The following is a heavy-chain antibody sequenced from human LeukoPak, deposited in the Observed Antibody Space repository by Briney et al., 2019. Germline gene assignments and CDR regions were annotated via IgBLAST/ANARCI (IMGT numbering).Heavy chain of an antibody. J-gene: IGHJ4*02. CDR1: GGTFSSYA. CDR3: ARRLAAAGYLPDY. CDR2: IIPILGIA. Sequence: GASVKVSCKASGGTFSSYAISWVRQAPGQGLEWMGRIIPILGIANYAQKFQGRVTMTRDTSITTAYMELSSLRSEDTAVYYCARRLAAAGYLPDYWGQGTLVTVSS. D-gene: IGHD6-13*01. V-gene: IGHV1-69*04.